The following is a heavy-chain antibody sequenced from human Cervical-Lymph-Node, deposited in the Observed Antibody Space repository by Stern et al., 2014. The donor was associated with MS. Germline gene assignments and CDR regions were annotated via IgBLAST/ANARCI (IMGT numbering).Heavy chain of an antibody. CDR2: MNPNSGNT. CDR3: ARGPGGDRSGYYYHKIDY. D-gene: IGHD3-22*01. J-gene: IGHJ4*02. V-gene: IGHV1-8*01. Sequence: QVQLVQSGAEVMKPGASVKVSCKASGYTFSSYDINWVRQATGQGLEWMGWMNPNSGNTGSAQKFQGRVTLPRNTSISTAYMELSSLRSEDRAVYYCARGPGGDRSGYYYHKIDYGGRGPLVPVPS. CDR1: GYTFSSYD.